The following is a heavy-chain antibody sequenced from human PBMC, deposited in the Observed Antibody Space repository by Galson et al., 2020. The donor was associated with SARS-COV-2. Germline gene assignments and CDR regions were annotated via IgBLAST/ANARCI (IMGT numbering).Heavy chain of an antibody. CDR3: ARAHHTSFRTHGKWYYYSYMDV. CDR1: GFTFSSYD. V-gene: IGHV3-13*01. Sequence: GGSLRLSCAASGFTFSSYDMHWVRQATGKGLEWVSAIGTAGDTYYPGSVKGRFTISRENAKNSLYLQMNSLRAGDTAVYYCARAHHTSFRTHGKWYYYSYMDVWGKGTTVTVSS. CDR2: IGTAGDT. D-gene: IGHD2-2*02. J-gene: IGHJ6*03.